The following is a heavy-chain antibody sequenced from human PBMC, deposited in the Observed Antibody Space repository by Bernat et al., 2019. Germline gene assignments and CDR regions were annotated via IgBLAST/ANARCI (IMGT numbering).Heavy chain of an antibody. CDR2: MNPNSGNT. D-gene: IGHD3-3*01. CDR3: ARGSRIRANNDFWSGYFYYFDY. J-gene: IGHJ4*02. Sequence: QVQLVQSGAEVKKPGSSVKVSCKASGGTFSSYAISWVRQAPGQGLEWMGWMNPNSGNTGYAQKFQGRVTMTRNTSISTAYMELSSLRSEDTAVYYCARGSRIRANNDFWSGYFYYFDYWGQGTLVTVSS. CDR1: GGTFSSYA. V-gene: IGHV1-8*02.